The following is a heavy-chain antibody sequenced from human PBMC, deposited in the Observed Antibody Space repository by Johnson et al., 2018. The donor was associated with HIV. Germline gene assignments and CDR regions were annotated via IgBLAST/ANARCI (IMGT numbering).Heavy chain of an antibody. J-gene: IGHJ3*02. Sequence: QVQLVESGGGVVQPGRSLRLSCAASGFTFSSYGMHWVRQAPGKGLEWVAVISYDGCDKYYANSVKGRFTISRDNSKNTLFLQMNSLRAGDTAVYYCARGGYDAFDIWGQGTMVTVSS. CDR1: GFTFSSYG. V-gene: IGHV3-30*03. CDR2: ISYDGCDK. D-gene: IGHD5-12*01. CDR3: ARGGYDAFDI.